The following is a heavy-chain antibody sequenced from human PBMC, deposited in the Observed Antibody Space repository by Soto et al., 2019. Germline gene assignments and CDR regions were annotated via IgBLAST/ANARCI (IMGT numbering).Heavy chain of an antibody. V-gene: IGHV1-69*06. Sequence: GPSVKVSCKASGGTFSTYAITWVRQVRQAPGQGLEWMGGIIPIFGTANYPQKFQGRVTITADKSTSTAYMELSSLRSEDTAVYYCARDDYDSSGHAKYYYYGLDVWGQGTTVTVSS. D-gene: IGHD3-22*01. CDR3: ARDDYDSSGHAKYYYYGLDV. J-gene: IGHJ6*02. CDR1: GGTFSTYA. CDR2: IIPIFGTA.